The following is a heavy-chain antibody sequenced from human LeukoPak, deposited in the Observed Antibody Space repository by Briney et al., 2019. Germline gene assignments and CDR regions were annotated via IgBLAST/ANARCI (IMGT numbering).Heavy chain of an antibody. Sequence: ASVKVSCKASGYTFTSYAMHWVRQAPGQRLEWMGWINAGNGNTKYSQKFQGRVTITRDTSASTAYMELSSLRSEDTAVYYCARAPPKQLLHLYWGQGTLVTVSS. J-gene: IGHJ4*02. D-gene: IGHD6-13*01. CDR1: GYTFTSYA. CDR2: INAGNGNT. CDR3: ARAPPKQLLHLY. V-gene: IGHV1-3*01.